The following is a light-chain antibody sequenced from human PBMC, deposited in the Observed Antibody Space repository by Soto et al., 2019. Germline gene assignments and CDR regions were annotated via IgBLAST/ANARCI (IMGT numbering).Light chain of an antibody. Sequence: QSALTQPASVSGSPGQSITISCTGTSSDIATYKYVSWFQHHPGKAPKLIIFEVSNRPSGISDRFSGFKSANTAYLTISGVQPEDEADYHCSSYTTLKTVVFGGGTKVTVL. CDR2: EVS. CDR3: SSYTTLKTVV. CDR1: SSDIATYKY. J-gene: IGLJ2*01. V-gene: IGLV2-14*01.